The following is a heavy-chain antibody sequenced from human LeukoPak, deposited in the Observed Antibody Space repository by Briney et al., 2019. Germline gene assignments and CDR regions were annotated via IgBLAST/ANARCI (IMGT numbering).Heavy chain of an antibody. CDR3: ARRGPTYEGNDFDY. D-gene: IGHD3-3*01. CDR1: GGSISNYY. Sequence: KPSETLSLTCTVSGGSISNYYWSWIRQPPGKALEWIGFIYYSGSTNYNPSLKSRVTMSVDTSKNHFSLKLSSVTAADTALYYCARRGPTYEGNDFDYWGQGILVTVSS. J-gene: IGHJ4*02. CDR2: IYYSGST. V-gene: IGHV4-59*08.